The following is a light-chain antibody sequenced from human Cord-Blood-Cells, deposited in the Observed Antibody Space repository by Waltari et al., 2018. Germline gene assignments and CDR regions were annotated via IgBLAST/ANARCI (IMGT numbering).Light chain of an antibody. J-gene: IGLJ1*01. CDR2: DVS. Sequence: QSALTQPASVSGSPGQSITISCTGTSSDVGCYNYVSWYQQHPGKAPKLMIYDVSNRPSGVSKRFSGSKSGNTASLTISGLQAEDEADYYCSSYTSSSTYVFGTGTKVTVL. CDR1: SSDVGCYNY. V-gene: IGLV2-14*01. CDR3: SSYTSSSTYV.